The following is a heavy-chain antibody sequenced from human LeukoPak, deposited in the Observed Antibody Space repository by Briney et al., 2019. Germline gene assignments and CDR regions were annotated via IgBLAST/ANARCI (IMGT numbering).Heavy chain of an antibody. CDR1: GLTFSDYW. D-gene: IGHD3-16*01. CDR3: ATYTNWVAGDV. Sequence: PGGSLRLSCVASGLTFSDYWMSWVRQAPGKGLEWVADIKKDGTEKDYVDSLKGRFTISRDNDKNSLYLQMDSLRAEDTAVYYCATYTNWVAGDVWGQGTTVSVSS. V-gene: IGHV3-7*01. J-gene: IGHJ6*02. CDR2: IKKDGTEK.